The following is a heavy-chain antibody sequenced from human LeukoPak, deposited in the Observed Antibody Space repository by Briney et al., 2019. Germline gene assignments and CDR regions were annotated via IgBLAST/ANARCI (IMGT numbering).Heavy chain of an antibody. V-gene: IGHV3-43*02. CDR3: GIHLGY. Sequence: GGSLRLSCAASGFTFDDYAMQWVRQAPGKGLEWVSLISGDGGSTYYADSVKGRFTISRDNNKNSLYLQMNSLRSEDTALYYCGIHLGYGGQGILVTVSS. CDR2: ISGDGGST. CDR1: GFTFDDYA. J-gene: IGHJ4*02.